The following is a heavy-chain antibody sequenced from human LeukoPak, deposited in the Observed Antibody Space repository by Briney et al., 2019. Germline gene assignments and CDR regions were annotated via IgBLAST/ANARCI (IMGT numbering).Heavy chain of an antibody. D-gene: IGHD4-17*01. CDR3: ARDGYMTTVTTFAY. J-gene: IGHJ4*02. V-gene: IGHV1-69*01. CDR2: IIPIFGTA. Sequence: ASVKVSCKASGGTFSSYAISWVRQAPGQGLEWMGGIIPIFGTANYAQKFQGRVTITADESTSTAYMELSSLRSEDTAVYYCARDGYMTTVTTFAYWGQGTLVTVSS. CDR1: GGTFSSYA.